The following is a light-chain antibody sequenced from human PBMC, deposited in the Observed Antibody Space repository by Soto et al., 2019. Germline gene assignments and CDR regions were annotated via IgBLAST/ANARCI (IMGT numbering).Light chain of an antibody. CDR2: DNN. CDR1: SSNIGNNY. J-gene: IGLJ1*01. CDR3: GTWDSSLSVHV. Sequence: QSVLTQPPSVSAAPGQTVTISCSGSSSNIGNNYVSWYQQVPGTAPKLLIYDNNKRPSGNPDRFSGSKSGTSATLGISVLQTEDEADYYCGTWDSSLSVHVFGTGTKLTVL. V-gene: IGLV1-51*01.